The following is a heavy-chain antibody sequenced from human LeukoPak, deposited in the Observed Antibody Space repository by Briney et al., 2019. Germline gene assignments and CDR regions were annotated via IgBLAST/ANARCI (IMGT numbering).Heavy chain of an antibody. CDR1: GGSISSGGYS. CDR3: ARVVAHTLDY. J-gene: IGHJ4*02. CDR2: IYHSGST. Sequence: SETLSLTCAVSGGSISSGGYSWSWIRQPPGKGLEWIGYIYHSGSTYYNPSLKGRVTIAVDRAKNQFSLKLSSVTAAHTAVYYCARVVAHTLDYWGQGPLVTVSS. V-gene: IGHV4-30-2*01.